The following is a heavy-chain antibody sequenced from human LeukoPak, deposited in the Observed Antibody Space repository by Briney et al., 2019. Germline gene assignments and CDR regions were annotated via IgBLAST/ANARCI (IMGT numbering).Heavy chain of an antibody. CDR1: GFTFSSYA. CDR3: AKDRGAYDYVWGSYRSVAYYFDY. V-gene: IGHV3-23*01. CDR2: ISGSGGST. Sequence: GGSLRLSCAASGFTFSSYAMSWVRQAPGKGLGWVSAISGSGGSTYYADSVKGRFTISRDNSKNTLYLQMNSLRAEDTAVYYCAKDRGAYDYVWGSYRSVAYYFDYWGQGTLVTVSS. D-gene: IGHD3-16*02. J-gene: IGHJ4*02.